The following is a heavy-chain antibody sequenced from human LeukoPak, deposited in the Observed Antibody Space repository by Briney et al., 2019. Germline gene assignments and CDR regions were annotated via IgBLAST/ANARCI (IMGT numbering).Heavy chain of an antibody. CDR1: GGSISSSSYH. J-gene: IGHJ4*02. V-gene: IGHV4-39*07. Sequence: PSETLSLTCTVSGGSISSSSYHWGWIRQPPGKGLEWIGSIYYSGSTYYNPSLKSRVTISVDTSKNQFSLKLSSVTAADTAVYYCAGWDVSGYYYDYWGQGTLVTVSS. CDR2: IYYSGST. CDR3: AGWDVSGYYYDY. D-gene: IGHD3-22*01.